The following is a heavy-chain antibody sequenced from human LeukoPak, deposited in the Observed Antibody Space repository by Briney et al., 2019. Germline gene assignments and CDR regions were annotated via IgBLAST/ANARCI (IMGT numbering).Heavy chain of an antibody. D-gene: IGHD3-10*02. Sequence: QSGGSLRLSCAACGFTVSSNYMSWVRQAPGKGLEWVSVIYSGGSTYYADSVKGRFTISRDNAKNSLYLQMNSLRAEDTAVYYCAELGITMIGGVWGKGTTVTISS. V-gene: IGHV3-66*01. J-gene: IGHJ6*04. CDR2: IYSGGST. CDR1: GFTVSSNY. CDR3: AELGITMIGGV.